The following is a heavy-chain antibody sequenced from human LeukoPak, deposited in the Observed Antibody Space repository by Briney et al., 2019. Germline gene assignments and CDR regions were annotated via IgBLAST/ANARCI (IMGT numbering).Heavy chain of an antibody. V-gene: IGHV1-2*02. CDR2: INPNNGDT. Sequence: SVKVSCKASGYTFTGHYMHWVRHAPGQGLEWMGWINPNNGDTHYAQKFQGTVTMTRDKSISTAYMELSSLRFDDTAVYYCARGVAGVYFYYYMDVWGKGTTVTVSS. J-gene: IGHJ6*03. CDR3: ARGVAGVYFYYYMDV. D-gene: IGHD1-14*01. CDR1: GYTFTGHY.